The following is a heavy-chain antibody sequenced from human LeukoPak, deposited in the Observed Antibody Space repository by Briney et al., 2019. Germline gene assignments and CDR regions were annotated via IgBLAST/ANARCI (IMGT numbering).Heavy chain of an antibody. CDR1: GFTFSDYY. CDR3: ARKPDAFDI. Sequence: GGSLRLSCAASGFTFSDYYLSWIRQAPGKGLVWISYISPSATAIYYADSVRGRLTISRDNAKNSLYLQMNSLRAEDTAVYYCARKPDAFDIWGQGTMVTVSS. V-gene: IGHV3-11*01. CDR2: ISPSATAI. J-gene: IGHJ3*02.